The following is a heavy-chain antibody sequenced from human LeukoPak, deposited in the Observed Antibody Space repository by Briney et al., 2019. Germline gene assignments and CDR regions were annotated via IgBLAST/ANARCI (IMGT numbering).Heavy chain of an antibody. CDR3: AGEALNYGGNSWGGYYFDY. Sequence: SQTLSLTCTVSGGSISSGDYYWSWIRQPPGKGLEWIGYIYYSGSTYYNPSLKSRVTISVDTSKNQFSLKLSSVTAADTAVYYCAGEALNYGGNSWGGYYFDYWGQGTLVTVSS. J-gene: IGHJ4*02. D-gene: IGHD4-23*01. CDR2: IYYSGST. V-gene: IGHV4-30-4*01. CDR1: GGSISSGDYY.